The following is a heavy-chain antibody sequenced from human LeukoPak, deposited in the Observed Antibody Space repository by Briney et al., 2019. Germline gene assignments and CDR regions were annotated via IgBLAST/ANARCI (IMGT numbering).Heavy chain of an antibody. CDR2: ISPDGNKK. V-gene: IGHV3-30*18. CDR1: GFTFNTHG. D-gene: IGHD6-19*01. CDR3: AKVRSSGWHEPYHYYGMDV. J-gene: IGHJ6*02. Sequence: GGSLRLSCTASGFTFNTHGMHWVRQVPGKGLEWVTLISPDGNKKYYADSVKGRFTISRDNSKNTVYLQTNSLKTEDTAIYYCAKVRSSGWHEPYHYYGMDVWGQGTTVIVSS.